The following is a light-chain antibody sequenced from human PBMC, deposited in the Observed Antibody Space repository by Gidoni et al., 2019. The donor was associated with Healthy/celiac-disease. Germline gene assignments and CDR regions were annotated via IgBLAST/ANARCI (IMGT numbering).Light chain of an antibody. Sequence: DIQMTQSPSSLSASVGDRFTITCRASQSISSYLNWYQQKPGKAPKLLIYDASSLQSGVPSRFSGSGSGTDFTLTISSLQHEDFATYYCQQRYSTPRECSFGQGTKLEIK. J-gene: IGKJ2*04. CDR2: DAS. CDR1: QSISSY. CDR3: QQRYSTPRECS. V-gene: IGKV1-39*01.